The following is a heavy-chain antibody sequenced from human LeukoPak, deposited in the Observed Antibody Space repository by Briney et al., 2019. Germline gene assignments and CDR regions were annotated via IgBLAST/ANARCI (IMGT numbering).Heavy chain of an antibody. D-gene: IGHD1-26*01. CDR2: ISSSSSTI. CDR3: ARDRSGSYRGYYYYGTDV. J-gene: IGHJ6*02. CDR1: GFTFSSYS. V-gene: IGHV3-48*04. Sequence: GGSLRLSCAASGFTFSSYSMNWVRQAPGKGLEWVSYISSSSSTIYYADSVKGRFTISRDNAKNSLYLQMNSLRAEDTAVYYCARDRSGSYRGYYYYGTDVWGQGTTVTVSS.